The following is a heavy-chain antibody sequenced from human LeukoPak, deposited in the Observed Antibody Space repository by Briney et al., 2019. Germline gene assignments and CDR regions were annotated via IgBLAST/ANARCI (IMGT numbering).Heavy chain of an antibody. CDR2: IYYSGST. CDR3: ARLPGYSWTGSSFYMDV. CDR1: GGSISSSSYY. Sequence: SETLSLTCTVSGGSISSSSYYWGWIRQPPGKGLEWIGSIYYSGSTYYNPSLKSRVTISVDTSKNQFSLKLSSVTAADTAVYYCARLPGYSWTGSSFYMDVWGKGTTVTVSS. J-gene: IGHJ6*03. V-gene: IGHV4-39*07. D-gene: IGHD1-1*01.